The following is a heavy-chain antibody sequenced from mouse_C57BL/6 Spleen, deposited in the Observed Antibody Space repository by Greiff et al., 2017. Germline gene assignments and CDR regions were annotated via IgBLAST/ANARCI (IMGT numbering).Heavy chain of an antibody. Sequence: DVKLVESGGGLVKPGGSLKLSCAASGFTFSSYAMSWVRQTPEKRLEWVATISDGGSYTYYPDNVKGRFTISRDNAKNNLYLQMSHLKSEDTAMYYCARDQIWRYAMDYWGQGTSVTVSS. D-gene: IGHD1-1*02. V-gene: IGHV5-4*01. CDR1: GFTFSSYA. J-gene: IGHJ4*01. CDR3: ARDQIWRYAMDY. CDR2: ISDGGSYT.